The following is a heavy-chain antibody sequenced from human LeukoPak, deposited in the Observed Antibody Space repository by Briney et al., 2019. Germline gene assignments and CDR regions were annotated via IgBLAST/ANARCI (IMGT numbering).Heavy chain of an antibody. J-gene: IGHJ4*02. D-gene: IGHD3-22*01. V-gene: IGHV1-69*05. CDR3: ARARGSGYYPFDY. Sequence: SVKVSCKASGGTFSNYAISWVRQAPGQGLEWMGGIIPIFGTANYAQKFQGRVTITTDESTSTAYMELSSLRSEDTAVYYCARARGSGYYPFDYWGQGTLVTVSS. CDR1: GGTFSNYA. CDR2: IIPIFGTA.